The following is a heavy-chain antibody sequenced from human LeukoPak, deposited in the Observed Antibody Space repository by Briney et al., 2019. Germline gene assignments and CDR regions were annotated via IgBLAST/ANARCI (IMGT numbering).Heavy chain of an antibody. CDR1: GFTFSSYA. D-gene: IGHD6-19*01. CDR2: ISGSGGST. V-gene: IGHV3-23*01. Sequence: GGSLRLSCAASGFTFSSYAMSWVRQAPGKGLEWVSAISGSGGSTYYADSVKGRFTISRDNSKNTLYLQMNSLRAEDTAVYYCAKLPLAVAGTRGYYFDYWGQGTLVTVSS. J-gene: IGHJ4*02. CDR3: AKLPLAVAGTRGYYFDY.